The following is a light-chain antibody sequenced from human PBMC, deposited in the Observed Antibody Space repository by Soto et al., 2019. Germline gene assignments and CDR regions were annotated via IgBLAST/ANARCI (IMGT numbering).Light chain of an antibody. CDR3: QQSSSTPPFT. J-gene: IGKJ3*01. CDR2: TVS. CDR1: QNISIY. Sequence: DIQMTQSPSSLSASVGDRVTITCRXSQNISIYLNWYQQKPGKAPKLLIYTVSNLQSGVPSRFSADGSGTDFTLTISSLQPEDFATYYCQQSSSTPPFTFGPGTKVDIK. V-gene: IGKV1-39*01.